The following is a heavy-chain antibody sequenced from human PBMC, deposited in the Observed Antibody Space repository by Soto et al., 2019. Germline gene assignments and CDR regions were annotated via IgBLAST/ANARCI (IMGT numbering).Heavy chain of an antibody. D-gene: IGHD3-3*01. V-gene: IGHV4-34*01. Sequence: SYSLSLSCAVYGGCFSGSYWGWIRQPPGKGLEWIGEINHSGSTNYNPSLKSRVTISVDTSKNQFSLKLSSVTAADTAVYYCARARTLYYDFWSGYRQSGMDVWGQGTTVTVSS. J-gene: IGHJ6*02. CDR3: ARARTLYYDFWSGYRQSGMDV. CDR1: GGCFSGSY. CDR2: INHSGST.